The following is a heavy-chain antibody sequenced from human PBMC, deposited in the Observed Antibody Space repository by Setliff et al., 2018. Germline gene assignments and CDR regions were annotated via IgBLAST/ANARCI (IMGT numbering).Heavy chain of an antibody. D-gene: IGHD2-15*01. Sequence: ASVKVSCKASGYTFTTHGISWVRQAPGQGLEWMGWISGSTDNTNYAQKFRGRVTLTKDTSTNTAYMELRSLRSDDTAIYYCARGPPEFVVAPAEGKFDYWGQGTLVTVS. CDR2: ISGSTDNT. J-gene: IGHJ4*02. V-gene: IGHV1-18*01. CDR1: GYTFTTHG. CDR3: ARGPPEFVVAPAEGKFDY.